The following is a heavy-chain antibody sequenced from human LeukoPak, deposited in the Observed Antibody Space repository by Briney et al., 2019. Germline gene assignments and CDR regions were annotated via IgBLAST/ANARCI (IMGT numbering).Heavy chain of an antibody. D-gene: IGHD1-1*01. J-gene: IGHJ3*02. CDR2: IYSDRSSK. CDR3: VRYVFSTTGTTLVDAFDI. Sequence: PGGSLRCSSAASGFTISSYWRHWVPQAPGKELMWVSRIYSDRSSKTYAHPVKGRFTISRDTDKNSLYLQMNSLRAEDTAVYYCVRYVFSTTGTTLVDAFDIWGQGTMVTVSS. V-gene: IGHV3-74*01. CDR1: GFTISSYW.